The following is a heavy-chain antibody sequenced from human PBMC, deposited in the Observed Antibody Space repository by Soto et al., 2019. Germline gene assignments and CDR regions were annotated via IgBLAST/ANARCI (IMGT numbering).Heavy chain of an antibody. CDR3: ARETGYSSGWRQDY. CDR2: INSDGSSI. CDR1: GFTFSSYW. V-gene: IGHV3-74*01. J-gene: IGHJ4*02. D-gene: IGHD6-19*01. Sequence: PGESLRLSCAASGFTFSSYWMHWVRQAPGKGLVWVSRINSDGSSISYADSVKGRFTISRDNAKNTLYLQMNSLRVEDTAVYYCARETGYSSGWRQDYWGQGTLVTVSS.